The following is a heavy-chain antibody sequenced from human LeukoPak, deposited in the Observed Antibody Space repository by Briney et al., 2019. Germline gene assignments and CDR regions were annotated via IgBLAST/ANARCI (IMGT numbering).Heavy chain of an antibody. J-gene: IGHJ4*02. CDR3: AGYGGYSF. CDR1: GFAVSGNH. V-gene: IGHV3-66*01. D-gene: IGHD4-23*01. Sequence: GGSLRLSCAASGFAVSGNHLTWVRQAPGKGLEWVSVISNTDTTYYADSVKGRLTISRDNSKNTVYLQMNSLRAEDTAVYYCAGYGGYSFWGQGTLVTVSS. CDR2: ISNTDTT.